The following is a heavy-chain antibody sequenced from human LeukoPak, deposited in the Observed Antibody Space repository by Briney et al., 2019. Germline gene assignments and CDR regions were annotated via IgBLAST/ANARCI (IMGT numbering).Heavy chain of an antibody. J-gene: IGHJ4*02. CDR3: AKHYYGSGSQKYYFDY. D-gene: IGHD3-10*01. CDR1: GFVFGDYG. CDR2: VRNDGSDK. V-gene: IGHV3-30*02. Sequence: GGSLRLSCAASGFVFGDYGMHWVRQAPGKVLEWVTMVRNDGSDKYYADSVKGRFTISRDNSKNTLYLQVNSLRPEDTAVYYCAKHYYGSGSQKYYFDYWGQGTLVTVSS.